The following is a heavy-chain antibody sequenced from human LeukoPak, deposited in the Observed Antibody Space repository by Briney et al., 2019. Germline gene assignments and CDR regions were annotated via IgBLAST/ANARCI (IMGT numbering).Heavy chain of an antibody. CDR1: GFTFDDYA. V-gene: IGHV3-9*01. CDR2: ISWNSGSI. Sequence: GGSLRLSCAASGFTFDDYAMHWVRQAPGKGLEWVSGISWNSGSIGYADSVKGRFTISRDNAKNSLYLQMNSLRAEDTALYYCAKDINYDGSGPGAFDIWGQGTMVTVSS. D-gene: IGHD3-22*01. J-gene: IGHJ3*02. CDR3: AKDINYDGSGPGAFDI.